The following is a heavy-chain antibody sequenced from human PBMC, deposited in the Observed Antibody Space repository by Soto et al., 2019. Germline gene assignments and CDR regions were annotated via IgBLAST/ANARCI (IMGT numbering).Heavy chain of an antibody. CDR3: AKDTGYSGYDGLDY. J-gene: IGHJ4*02. V-gene: IGHV3-9*01. Sequence: GGSLGLSCAASGFTFIDYAMHWVRQAPGKGLEWVSSITWNSGIIRYADSVKGRFTISRDNAKDALYLQMDSLRGEDTAFYYCAKDTGYSGYDGLDYWGRGTLVTAPQ. CDR2: ITWNSGII. D-gene: IGHD5-12*01. CDR1: GFTFIDYA.